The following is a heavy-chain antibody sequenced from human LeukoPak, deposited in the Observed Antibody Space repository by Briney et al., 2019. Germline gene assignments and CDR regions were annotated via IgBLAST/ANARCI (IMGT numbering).Heavy chain of an antibody. CDR1: GGSISSSSYY. J-gene: IGHJ4*02. CDR3: ARVRRGGTEDY. Sequence: SETLSLTCTVSGGSISSSSYYWGWIRQPPGKGLEWIGSIYYSGSTYYNPSLKSRVTISVDTSKNQFSLKLSSMTAADTAVYYCARVRRGGTEDYWGQGTLVTVSS. D-gene: IGHD3/OR15-3a*01. V-gene: IGHV4-39*07. CDR2: IYYSGST.